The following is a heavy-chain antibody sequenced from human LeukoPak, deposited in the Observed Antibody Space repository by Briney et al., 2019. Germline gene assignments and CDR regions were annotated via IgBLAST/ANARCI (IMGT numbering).Heavy chain of an antibody. J-gene: IGHJ4*02. CDR2: ISTYNGNT. Sequence: ASVKVSCKASGYTFTSYGISWVRQAPAPGIEWMGWISTYNGNTNYAQKLQGRVTMTADTSTSTAYMELRSLRSDDTAVYYCARDQRAMYYYGSGSYDYWGQGTLVTVSS. V-gene: IGHV1-18*01. D-gene: IGHD3-10*01. CDR3: ARDQRAMYYYGSGSYDY. CDR1: GYTFTSYG.